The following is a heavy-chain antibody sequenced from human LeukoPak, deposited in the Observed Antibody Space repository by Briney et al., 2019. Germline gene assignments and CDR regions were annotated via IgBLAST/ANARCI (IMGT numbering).Heavy chain of an antibody. CDR1: GYTFTSYG. CDR3: ARFDYDYVWGSAPA. J-gene: IGHJ5*02. V-gene: IGHV1-18*01. Sequence: GASVKVSCTASGYTFTSYGISWVRQAPGQGLEWMGWISAYNGNTNYAQKLQGRVTMTTDTSTSTAYVELRSLRSDDTAVYYCARFDYDYVWGSAPAWGQGTLVTVSS. CDR2: ISAYNGNT. D-gene: IGHD3-16*01.